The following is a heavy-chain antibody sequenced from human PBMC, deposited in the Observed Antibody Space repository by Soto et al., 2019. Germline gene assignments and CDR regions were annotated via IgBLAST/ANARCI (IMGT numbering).Heavy chain of an antibody. J-gene: IGHJ6*02. Sequence: SVKVSCKASGGTFSSYAISWVRQAPGQGLEWMGGIIPIFGTANYAQKFQGRVTITADETTSTAYMELSSLRSEDTAVYYCARMQGYCSSTSCYRGRGYYYYGMDVWGQGTTVTVSS. CDR3: ARMQGYCSSTSCYRGRGYYYYGMDV. CDR1: GGTFSSYA. V-gene: IGHV1-69*13. D-gene: IGHD2-2*01. CDR2: IIPIFGTA.